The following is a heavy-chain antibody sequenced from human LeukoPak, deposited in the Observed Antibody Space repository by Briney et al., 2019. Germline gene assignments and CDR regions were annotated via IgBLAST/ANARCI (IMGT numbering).Heavy chain of an antibody. Sequence: GGSLRLSCAASGFTFSSYAMSWVRQAPGKGLEWVSAISGSGGSTYYADSVKGRFTISRDNSKNTLYLQMNSLRAEDTAVYYCAKGLRGWLRYFDWLLFLDYWGQGTLVTVTS. CDR2: ISGSGGST. CDR1: GFTFSSYA. CDR3: AKGLRGWLRYFDWLLFLDY. J-gene: IGHJ4*02. D-gene: IGHD3-9*01. V-gene: IGHV3-23*01.